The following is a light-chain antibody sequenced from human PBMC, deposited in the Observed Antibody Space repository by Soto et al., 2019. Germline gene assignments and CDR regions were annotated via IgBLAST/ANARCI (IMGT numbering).Light chain of an antibody. V-gene: IGKV3-11*01. CDR3: QQRSNWPPIT. Sequence: VLTPSPATLSLSPGDRAPLSCKASQSVSTYLAWYQQKPCQAPRLLIFDASNRATGIPARFSGSGSGTDFTLTISSLEPEDFAVYYCQQRSNWPPITFGQGTRLEI. CDR2: DAS. CDR1: QSVSTY. J-gene: IGKJ5*01.